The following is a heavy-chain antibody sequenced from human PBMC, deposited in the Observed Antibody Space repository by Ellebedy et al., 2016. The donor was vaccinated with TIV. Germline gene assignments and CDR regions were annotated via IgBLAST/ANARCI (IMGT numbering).Heavy chain of an antibody. CDR1: GYTFTSYG. D-gene: IGHD3-10*01. CDR2: ISAYNGNT. J-gene: IGHJ6*02. CDR3: ARVVGMVRGVGGMDV. V-gene: IGHV1-18*01. Sequence: ASVKVSXXASGYTFTSYGISWVRQAPGQGLEWMGWISAYNGNTNYAQKLQGRVTMTTDTSTSTAYMELRSLRSDDTAVYYCARVVGMVRGVGGMDVWGQGTTVTVSS.